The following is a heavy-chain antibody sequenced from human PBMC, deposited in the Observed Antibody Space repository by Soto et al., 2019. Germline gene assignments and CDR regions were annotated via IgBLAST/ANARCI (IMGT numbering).Heavy chain of an antibody. CDR2: INHSGST. J-gene: IGHJ4*02. D-gene: IGHD1-1*01. CDR1: GGSFSGYF. CDR3: ARSEEGTH. V-gene: IGHV4-34*01. Sequence: WETLSLTCAVYGGSFSGYFWSWIRQPPGKGLEWIGEINHSGSTNYNPSLKSRVTISVDTSKNQFSLKLSSVTAADTAVYYCARSEEGTHWGQGTLVTVSS.